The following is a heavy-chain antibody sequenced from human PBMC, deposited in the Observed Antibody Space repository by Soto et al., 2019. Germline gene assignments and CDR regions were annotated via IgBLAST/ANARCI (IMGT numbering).Heavy chain of an antibody. V-gene: IGHV4-39*01. D-gene: IGHD6-6*01. CDR1: GGSISSSSYY. J-gene: IGHJ5*02. Sequence: SEALSLTCIVSGGSISSSSYYWGWIRQPPWKGLEWIGSIYYSGSTYYNPSLKSRVTISVDTSKNQFSLKLSSVTAADTAVFYCARHRARNWFDPWGQGXLVTVYS. CDR3: ARHRARNWFDP. CDR2: IYYSGST.